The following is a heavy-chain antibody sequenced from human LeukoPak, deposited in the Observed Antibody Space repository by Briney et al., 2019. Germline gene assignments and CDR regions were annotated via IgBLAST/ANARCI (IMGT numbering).Heavy chain of an antibody. V-gene: IGHV4-59*08. CDR2: IYYSGST. Sequence: SETLSLTCTVSGGSISSYYWSWIRQPPGKGLEWIGYIYYSGSTNYNPSLKSRVTISVDTSKNQFSLKLSSVTAADTAVCCCARFNSADANWFDPWGQGTLVTVSS. J-gene: IGHJ5*02. CDR3: ARFNSADANWFDP. CDR1: GGSISSYY. D-gene: IGHD4-23*01.